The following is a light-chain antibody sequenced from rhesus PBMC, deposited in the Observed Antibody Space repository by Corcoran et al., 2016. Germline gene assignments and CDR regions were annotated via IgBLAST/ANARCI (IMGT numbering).Light chain of an antibody. CDR3: PQSSNSLT. Sequence: EIVVTQSPATLSLSPGERATLSCRASQSVGSYLDWSQQHPGQSPGLLIYGSSSRAPGIPDRLSGSGSGTDFTLTIRSLEPEDVGVYYCPQSSNSLTFGGGTKVEIK. J-gene: IGKJ4*01. CDR2: GSS. V-gene: IGKV3-24*04. CDR1: QSVGSY.